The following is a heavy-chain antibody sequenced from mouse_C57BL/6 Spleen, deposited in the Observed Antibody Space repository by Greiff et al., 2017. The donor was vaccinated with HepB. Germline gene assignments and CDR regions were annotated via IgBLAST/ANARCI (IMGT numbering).Heavy chain of an antibody. V-gene: IGHV1-82*01. Sequence: QVQLQQSGPELVKPGASVKISCKASGYAFSSSWMNWVKQRPGKGLEWIGRIYPGDGDTNYNGKFKGKATLTADKSSSTAYMQLSSLTSEDSAVYFCARRWDYYGSSYYFDYWGQGTTLTVSS. CDR3: ARRWDYYGSSYYFDY. D-gene: IGHD1-1*01. CDR1: GYAFSSSW. CDR2: IYPGDGDT. J-gene: IGHJ2*01.